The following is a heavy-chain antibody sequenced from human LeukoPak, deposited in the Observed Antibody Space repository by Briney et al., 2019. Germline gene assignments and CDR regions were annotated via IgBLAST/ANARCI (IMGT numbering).Heavy chain of an antibody. Sequence: SGGSLRLSCAASGFTFSNYAMNWVRQAPGKGLEWVSGISAGHRTDYADSVKGRFTISRDNSKNALYLQMNTLRGEDTALYYCAKDGAAWGQGALVTVSS. J-gene: IGHJ4*02. D-gene: IGHD6-25*01. CDR3: AKDGAA. V-gene: IGHV3-23*01. CDR2: ISAGHRT. CDR1: GFTFSNYA.